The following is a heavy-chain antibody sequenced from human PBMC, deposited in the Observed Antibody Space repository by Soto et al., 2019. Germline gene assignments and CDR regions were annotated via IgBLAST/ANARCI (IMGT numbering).Heavy chain of an antibody. V-gene: IGHV3-33*01. Sequence: QVQLVESGGGVVQPGRSLRLSCAASGFTFSSYGMHWVRQAPGKGLEWVAVIWYDGSNKYYADSVKGRFTISRDNSKNTLYLLMNSLRAEDTAVYYCARASSSAVDFDYWGQGTLVTVSS. CDR1: GFTFSSYG. D-gene: IGHD6-6*01. CDR2: IWYDGSNK. CDR3: ARASSSAVDFDY. J-gene: IGHJ4*02.